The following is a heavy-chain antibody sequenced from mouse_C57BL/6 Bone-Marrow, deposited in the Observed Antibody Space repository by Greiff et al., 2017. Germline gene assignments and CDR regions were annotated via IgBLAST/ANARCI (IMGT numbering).Heavy chain of an antibody. Sequence: EVQLQQSGPGLVKPSQSLSLTCSVTGYSITSGYYWNWIRQFPGNKLEWMGYISYDGSNNYNPSLKNRISITRDTSKNQFFLKLNSVTTEDTATYDCARGSGLRPFAYWGQGTLVTVSA. CDR2: ISYDGSN. CDR1: GYSITSGYY. CDR3: ARGSGLRPFAY. J-gene: IGHJ3*01. D-gene: IGHD2-4*01. V-gene: IGHV3-6*01.